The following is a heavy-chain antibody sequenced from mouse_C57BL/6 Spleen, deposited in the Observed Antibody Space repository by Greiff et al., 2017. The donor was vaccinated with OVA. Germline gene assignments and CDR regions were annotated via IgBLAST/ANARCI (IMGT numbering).Heavy chain of an antibody. CDR3: ARSGFMVTTRVYFDY. D-gene: IGHD2-2*01. J-gene: IGHJ2*01. V-gene: IGHV1-72*01. CDR2: IDPNSGGT. CDR1: GYTFTSYW. Sequence: QVQLQQSGAELVKPGASVKLSCKASGYTFTSYWMHWVKQRPGRGLEWIGRIDPNSGGTKYNEKFKSKATLTVDKPSSTAYMQLSSLTSEDSAVYYCARSGFMVTTRVYFDYWGQGTTLTVSS.